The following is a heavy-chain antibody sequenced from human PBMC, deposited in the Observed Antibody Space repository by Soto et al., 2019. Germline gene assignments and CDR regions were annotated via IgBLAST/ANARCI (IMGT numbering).Heavy chain of an antibody. CDR1: GGSISSYY. V-gene: IGHV4-59*01. J-gene: IGHJ6*02. D-gene: IGHD5-18*01. CDR3: ARDNLSAVQLWVGGMDV. CDR2: IYYSGST. Sequence: SETLSLTCTVSGGSISSYYWSWIRQPPGKELEWIGYIYYSGSTNYNPSLKSRVTISVDTSKNQFSLKLSSVTAADTAVYYCARDNLSAVQLWVGGMDVWGQGTTVTVSS.